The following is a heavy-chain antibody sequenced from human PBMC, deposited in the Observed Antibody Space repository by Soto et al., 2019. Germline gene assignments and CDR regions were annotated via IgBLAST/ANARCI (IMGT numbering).Heavy chain of an antibody. CDR3: AKGTVGYYYDSSGYYRWEYYFDY. Sequence: EVQLLESGGGLVQPGGSLRLSCAASGFTFSSYAMSWVRQAPGKGLEWVSAISGSGGSTYYADSVKGRFTISRDNSKNTLYLQMNSLRAEDTAVYYCAKGTVGYYYDSSGYYRWEYYFDYWGQGTLVTVSS. CDR1: GFTFSSYA. J-gene: IGHJ4*02. V-gene: IGHV3-23*01. CDR2: ISGSGGST. D-gene: IGHD3-22*01.